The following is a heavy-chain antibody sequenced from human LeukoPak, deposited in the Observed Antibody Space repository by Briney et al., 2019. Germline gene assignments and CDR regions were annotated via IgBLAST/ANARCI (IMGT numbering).Heavy chain of an antibody. CDR1: GASVSSGSYF. V-gene: IGHV4-61*02. Sequence: SETLSLTCSASGASVSSGSYFWNWIRQPAGKGLEWLGRIYTSGYTNYNPSLRSRVTISLDTSKSQFSLKLTAVTAADTAIYFCARTYYDRVSGSFRHDTFEIWGQGTLITVSS. D-gene: IGHD3-16*02. J-gene: IGHJ3*02. CDR2: IYTSGYT. CDR3: ARTYYDRVSGSFRHDTFEI.